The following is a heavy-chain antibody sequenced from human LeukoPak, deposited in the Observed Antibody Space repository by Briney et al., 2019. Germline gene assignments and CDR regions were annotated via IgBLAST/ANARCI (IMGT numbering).Heavy chain of an antibody. J-gene: IGHJ3*02. CDR2: VIPIFGTA. Sequence: SVKVSCKASGGTFSSYAISWVRQAPGQGLEWMGGVIPIFGTANYAQKFQGRVTITADESTSTAYMELSSLRSEDTAVYYCASYDYVWGSYRAYDAFDIWGQGTMVTVSS. CDR3: ASYDYVWGSYRAYDAFDI. CDR1: GGTFSSYA. V-gene: IGHV1-69*01. D-gene: IGHD3-16*02.